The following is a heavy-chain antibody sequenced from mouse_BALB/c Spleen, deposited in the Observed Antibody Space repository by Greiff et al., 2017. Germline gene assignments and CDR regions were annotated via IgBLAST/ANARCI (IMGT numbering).Heavy chain of an antibody. D-gene: IGHD2-14*01. CDR3: ANRYNYYAMDY. J-gene: IGHJ4*01. V-gene: IGHV3-2*02. Sequence: DVQLQESGPGLVKPSQSLSLTCTVTGYSITSDYAWNWIRQFPGNTLEWMGYISYSGSTSYNPSLKSRISITRDTSKNQFFLQLNSVTTEDTATYYCANRYNYYAMDYWGQGTSVTVSS. CDR1: GYSITSDYA. CDR2: ISYSGST.